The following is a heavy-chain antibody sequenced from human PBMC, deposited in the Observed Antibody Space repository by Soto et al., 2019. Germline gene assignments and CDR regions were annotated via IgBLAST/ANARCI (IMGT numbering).Heavy chain of an antibody. Sequence: SVKVSCKASGGTFSSYAISWVRQAPGQGLEWMGGIIPIFGTANYAQKFQGRVTITADESTSTAYMELSSLRSEDTAVYYCARAPVVPAANAFDIWSQGTMVTVSS. D-gene: IGHD2-2*01. CDR1: GGTFSSYA. CDR3: ARAPVVPAANAFDI. J-gene: IGHJ3*02. CDR2: IIPIFGTA. V-gene: IGHV1-69*13.